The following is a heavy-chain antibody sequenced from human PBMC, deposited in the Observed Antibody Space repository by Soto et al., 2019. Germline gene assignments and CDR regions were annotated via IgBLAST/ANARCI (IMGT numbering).Heavy chain of an antibody. V-gene: IGHV3-23*01. CDR3: AKQSKWSSTSCYSGGSTCPLDC. Sequence: EVQLLESGGGMVQPGGSLRLSCAVSGFTVSTHAMSWVRQAPGQGLECVSGTSATGSTTYYADSVKGQFTISRDISKNTLYLQMNSLRAEDTAVYYCAKQSKWSSTSCYSGGSTCPLDCSGQGTLVTVTS. CDR1: GFTVSTHA. CDR2: TSATGSTT. J-gene: IGHJ4*02. D-gene: IGHD2-2*02.